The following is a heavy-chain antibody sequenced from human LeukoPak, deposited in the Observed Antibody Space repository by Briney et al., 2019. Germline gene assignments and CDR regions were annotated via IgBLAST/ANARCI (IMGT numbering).Heavy chain of an antibody. Sequence: TPSETLSLTCAVYGGSFSGYYWSWIRQPPGKGLEWIGEINHSGSTNYNPSLTSRVTISVDTSKNQFSLKLSSVTAADTAVYYCARDHYDFWSGYRSYYYYYGMDVWGQGTTVTVSS. CDR1: GGSFSGYY. J-gene: IGHJ6*02. CDR3: ARDHYDFWSGYRSYYYYYGMDV. CDR2: INHSGST. D-gene: IGHD3-3*01. V-gene: IGHV4-34*01.